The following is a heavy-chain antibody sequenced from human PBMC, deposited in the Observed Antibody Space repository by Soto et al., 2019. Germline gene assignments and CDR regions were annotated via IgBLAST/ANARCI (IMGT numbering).Heavy chain of an antibody. D-gene: IGHD3-22*01. CDR2: IIPVFQTA. CDR1: GGLFSSYP. Sequence: QEQLVQSGAEVKKPGSSVKVSCKASGGLFSSYPHSWVRQVPGQGLEWMGGIIPVFQTAYYTQRFQGRVTITADESTNTAYMELSRLRSEDTAIYYCARGGSGYTWFNEFWGQGTLVTVSS. V-gene: IGHV1-69*01. CDR3: ARGGSGYTWFNEF. J-gene: IGHJ4*02.